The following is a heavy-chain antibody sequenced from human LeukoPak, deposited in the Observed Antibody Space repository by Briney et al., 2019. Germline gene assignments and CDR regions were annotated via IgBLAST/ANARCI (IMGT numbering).Heavy chain of an antibody. CDR1: GGSISSYY. CDR3: ARDSQATYYDFWSGYFSQGGMDV. Sequence: SETLSLTCTVSGGSISSYYWSWIRQPPGKGPEWIGYIYYSGSTNYNPSLKSRVTISVDTSKNQFSLKLSSVTAADTAVYYCARDSQATYYDFWSGYFSQGGMDVWGQGTTVTVSS. CDR2: IYYSGST. V-gene: IGHV4-59*01. D-gene: IGHD3-3*01. J-gene: IGHJ6*02.